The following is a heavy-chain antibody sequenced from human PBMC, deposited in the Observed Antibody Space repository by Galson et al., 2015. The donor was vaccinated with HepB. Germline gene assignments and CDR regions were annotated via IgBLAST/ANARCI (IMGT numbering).Heavy chain of an antibody. J-gene: IGHJ5*02. D-gene: IGHD6-6*01. Sequence: ETLSLTCTVSGGSISSSSYYWGWIRQPPGKGLEWIGSIYYSGTTYYSPSLKSRVTISLDMSKNQVSLKLSSVTVADTAVYYCARGVAARPYWFDPWGRGTLVSVSS. CDR1: GGSISSSSYY. V-gene: IGHV4-39*07. CDR2: IYYSGTT. CDR3: ARGVAARPYWFDP.